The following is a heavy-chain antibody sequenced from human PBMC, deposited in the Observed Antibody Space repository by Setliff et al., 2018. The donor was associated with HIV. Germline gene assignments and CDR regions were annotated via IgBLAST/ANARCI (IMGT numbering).Heavy chain of an antibody. J-gene: IGHJ6*02. Sequence: SETLSLTCTVSDSGTYYWSWIRQPAGKGLEWIGRVSSRGDTHYNPSLKSRVTISVDTSKNQFSLKLSSVTAADTAVYYCARYRWSVAGAYYYYGMDVWGQGTTVTVSS. V-gene: IGHV4-4*07. CDR3: ARYRWSVAGAYYYYGMDV. D-gene: IGHD6-19*01. CDR2: VSSRGDT. CDR1: DSGTYY.